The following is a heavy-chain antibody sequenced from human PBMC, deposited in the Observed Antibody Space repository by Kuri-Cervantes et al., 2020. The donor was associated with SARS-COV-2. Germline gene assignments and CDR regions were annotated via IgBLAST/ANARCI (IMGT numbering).Heavy chain of an antibody. V-gene: IGHV3-30*02. Sequence: GGSLRLSCAASGFTFSSYGMHWVRQAPGKGLEWVAVIWYDGSNKYYADSVKDRFTISRDNSQNTLYLHMKSLRSEDTAMYYCAKDRVGVQDFWGQGTLVTVSS. J-gene: IGHJ4*02. D-gene: IGHD2-21*01. CDR3: AKDRVGVQDF. CDR1: GFTFSSYG. CDR2: IWYDGSNK.